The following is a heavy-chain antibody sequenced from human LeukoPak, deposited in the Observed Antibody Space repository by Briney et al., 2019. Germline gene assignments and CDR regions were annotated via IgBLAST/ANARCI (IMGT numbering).Heavy chain of an antibody. D-gene: IGHD1-26*01. V-gene: IGHV4-59*01. CDR3: ARYIVSYPHDAFDI. CDR2: IYYSGST. Sequence: PSETLSLTCAVYIDSFTNYYWNWIRQPPGKGLEWIGYIYYSGSTNYNPSLKSRVTISVDTSKNQFSLKLSSVTAADTAFYYCARYIVSYPHDAFDIWGQGTMVTVSS. J-gene: IGHJ3*02. CDR1: IDSFTNYY.